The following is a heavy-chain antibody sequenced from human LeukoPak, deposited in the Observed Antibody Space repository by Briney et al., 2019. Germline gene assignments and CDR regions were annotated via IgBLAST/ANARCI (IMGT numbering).Heavy chain of an antibody. CDR3: ARSHSSSSDVSLGY. CDR2: INHSGST. CDR1: GGSFSDYF. J-gene: IGHJ4*02. V-gene: IGHV4-34*01. D-gene: IGHD6-6*01. Sequence: SETLSLTCAIYGGSFSDYFWSWIRQPPGKGLEWIGEINHSGSTNYNPSLKSRVTISVDTSKNQFSLKLSSVTAADTAVYFCARSHSSSSDVSLGYWGQGTLVTVSS.